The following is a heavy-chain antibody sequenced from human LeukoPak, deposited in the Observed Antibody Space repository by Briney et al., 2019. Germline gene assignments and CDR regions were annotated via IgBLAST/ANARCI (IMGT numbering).Heavy chain of an antibody. D-gene: IGHD3-9*01. CDR2: IKEDGSEK. J-gene: IGHJ3*02. Sequence: PGGSLRLSCAASGFTFSSNWMSWVRQAPGKGLEWMANIKEDGSEKYYVDSVKGRFTISRDNAKNVLYLQMNSLRAEETAVYYCARRTSWLAFDIWGQGTMVTVSS. V-gene: IGHV3-7*01. CDR3: ARRTSWLAFDI. CDR1: GFTFSSNW.